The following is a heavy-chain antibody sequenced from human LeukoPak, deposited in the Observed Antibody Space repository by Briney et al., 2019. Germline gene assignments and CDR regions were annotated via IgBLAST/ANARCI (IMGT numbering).Heavy chain of an antibody. CDR3: ARVRYYYDSSGHMDV. D-gene: IGHD3-22*01. CDR1: GFTFSSYA. CDR2: IWYDGSNK. V-gene: IGHV3-33*08. Sequence: AGGSLRLSCAASGFTFSSYAMSWVRQAPGKGLEWVAVIWYDGSNKYYADSVKGRFTISRDNSKNTLYLQMNSLRAEDTAVYYCARVRYYYDSSGHMDVWGQGTTVTVSS. J-gene: IGHJ6*02.